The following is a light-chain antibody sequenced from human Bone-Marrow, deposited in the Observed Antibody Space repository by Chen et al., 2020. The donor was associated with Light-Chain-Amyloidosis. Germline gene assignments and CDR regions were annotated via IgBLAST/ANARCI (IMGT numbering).Light chain of an antibody. Sequence: DIQMTQSPSSLSASVGDRVTITCRASQSISNYLNWFQQKPGRAPKLLIYAASSLQRGVPSRFSGSGSGTVFTLTISSLQPEDFATYYCQQTYSAPRTFGQGTKVEIK. CDR3: QQTYSAPRT. CDR2: AAS. CDR1: QSISNY. V-gene: IGKV1-39*01. J-gene: IGKJ2*01.